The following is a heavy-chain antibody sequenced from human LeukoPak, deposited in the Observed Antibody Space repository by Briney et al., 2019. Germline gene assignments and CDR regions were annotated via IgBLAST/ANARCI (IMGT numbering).Heavy chain of an antibody. J-gene: IGHJ5*02. V-gene: IGHV1-69*13. D-gene: IGHD5-18*01. CDR3: ARDSMGTAMETGWFDP. Sequence: GASVKVSCKASGGTFGSYAISWVRQAPGQGLEWMGGIIPIFGTANYAQKFQGRVTITADESTSTAYMELSSLRSEDTAVYYCARDSMGTAMETGWFDPWGQGTLVTVSS. CDR1: GGTFGSYA. CDR2: IIPIFGTA.